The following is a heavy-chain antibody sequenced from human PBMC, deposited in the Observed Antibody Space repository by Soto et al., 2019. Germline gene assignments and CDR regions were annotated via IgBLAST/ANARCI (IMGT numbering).Heavy chain of an antibody. CDR2: INGGGDVK. CDR3: ARLSGDGFWKSYSPYNLFES. D-gene: IGHD3-3*01. V-gene: IGHV3-48*03. J-gene: IGHJ5*01. CDR1: VFAFANYE. Sequence: GWSLRLSCASSVFAFANYEMHWGRQAPGKGLDWVAYINGGGDVKYYADSVEGRFTISRDNAKNALFLQMDNLRAEDTAIYYCARLSGDGFWKSYSPYNLFESWGQGALVTVSS.